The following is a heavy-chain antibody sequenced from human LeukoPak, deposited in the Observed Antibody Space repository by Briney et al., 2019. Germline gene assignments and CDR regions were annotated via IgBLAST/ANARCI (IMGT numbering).Heavy chain of an antibody. CDR1: GGTFSSYA. CDR2: IIPVFGTS. V-gene: IGHV1-69*13. Sequence: GASVKVSCKASGGTFSSYAISWVRQAPGQGLEWMGGIIPVFGTSNYAQKFQGRITLTADESTATAYLELRGLKSEDTAMYYCARDAGNYGSGSYRDFWGQGTRVTVSS. CDR3: ARDAGNYGSGSYRDF. J-gene: IGHJ4*02. D-gene: IGHD3-10*01.